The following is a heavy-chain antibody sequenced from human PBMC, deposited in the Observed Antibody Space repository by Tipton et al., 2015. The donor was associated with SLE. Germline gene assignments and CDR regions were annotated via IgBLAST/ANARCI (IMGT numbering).Heavy chain of an antibody. CDR2: IHYSGST. Sequence: TLSLTGTVSGGSISSKNYYWGWIRQPPGKGLEWIGSIHYSGSTYDNPSFKSRVTISVDTSKNQFSLKLSSVTAADTAQYYCARINVPTAMDFYYYYMDVWGNGTTVTVSS. V-gene: IGHV4-39*07. D-gene: IGHD2-2*01. CDR1: GGSISSKNYY. J-gene: IGHJ6*03. CDR3: ARINVPTAMDFYYYYMDV.